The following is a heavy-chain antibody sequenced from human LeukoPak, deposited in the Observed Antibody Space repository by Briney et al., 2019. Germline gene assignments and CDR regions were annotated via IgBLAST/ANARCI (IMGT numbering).Heavy chain of an antibody. CDR1: GGSFSGYY. CDR3: ARFGAIAVAGTGGDY. CDR2: INHSGST. V-gene: IGHV4-34*01. D-gene: IGHD6-19*01. J-gene: IGHJ4*02. Sequence: SETLSLTCAVYGGSFSGYYWSWIRQPPGKGLEWIGEINHSGSTNYNPSLKSRVTTSVDTSKNQFSLKLSSVTAADTAVYYCARFGAIAVAGTGGDYWGQGTLVTVSS.